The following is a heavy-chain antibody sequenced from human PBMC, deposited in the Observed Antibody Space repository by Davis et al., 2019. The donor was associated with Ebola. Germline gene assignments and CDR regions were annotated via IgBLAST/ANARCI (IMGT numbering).Heavy chain of an antibody. D-gene: IGHD1-1*01. CDR3: VREDWNHRGFLY. CDR2: ISYPSNII. Sequence: GESLKISCAASGFTFSTYSMNWIRQAPGKGLEWVSFISYPSNIIYYADSVRGRFTISRDNAKNSLYLQMNNLRDEDTAVYYCVREDWNHRGFLYWGQGTLVTVSS. J-gene: IGHJ4*02. CDR1: GFTFSTYS. V-gene: IGHV3-48*02.